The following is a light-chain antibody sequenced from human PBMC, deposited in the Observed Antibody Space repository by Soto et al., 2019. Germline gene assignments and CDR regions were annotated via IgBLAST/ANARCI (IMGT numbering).Light chain of an antibody. V-gene: IGKV3-20*01. CDR1: QSISSSY. Sequence: EIVLTQSPGTLSLSPGERATLSCRASQSISSSYLAWYQQRPGQAPRLLIYAASSRATGIPDRFSGGGSATDVTLTVSRLEPEEFAVYYCQQYGSSPRTFGQGTKREIK. J-gene: IGKJ2*01. CDR3: QQYGSSPRT. CDR2: AAS.